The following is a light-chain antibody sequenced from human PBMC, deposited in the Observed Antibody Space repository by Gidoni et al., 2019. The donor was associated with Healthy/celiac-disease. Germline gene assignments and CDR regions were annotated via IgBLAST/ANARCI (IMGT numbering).Light chain of an antibody. V-gene: IGLV1-44*01. J-gene: IGLJ3*02. CDR2: SNN. Sequence: HSELTQPPSPSRRTGQRVTISCSGSSSTIGSNTVNWYQQLPGTAPKLLIYSNNQRPAGVPDRFSGSKSGTSASLAISGLQSEDEADYYCAAWDDSLNVWVFGGGTKLTVL. CDR3: AAWDDSLNVWV. CDR1: SSTIGSNT.